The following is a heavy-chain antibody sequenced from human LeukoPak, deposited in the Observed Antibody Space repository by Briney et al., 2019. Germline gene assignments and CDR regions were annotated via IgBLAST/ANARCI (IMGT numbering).Heavy chain of an antibody. CDR3: AREATIGPFDY. D-gene: IGHD5-12*01. V-gene: IGHV3-11*04. Sequence: GGSLRLSCAASGFTFSDYYMSWIRQAPGKGLEWVSYISSSGSTIYYADSVKGRSTISRDNAKNSLYLQMNSLRAEDTAVYYCAREATIGPFDYWGQGTLVTVSS. CDR2: ISSSGSTI. CDR1: GFTFSDYY. J-gene: IGHJ4*02.